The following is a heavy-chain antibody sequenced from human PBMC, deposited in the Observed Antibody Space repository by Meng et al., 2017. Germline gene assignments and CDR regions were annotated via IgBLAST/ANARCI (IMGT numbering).Heavy chain of an antibody. CDR1: GYTLSSDG. CDR2: INTYNGKT. Sequence: QVKLGPPGGEVKKPGASVKASCEASGYTLSSDGFSWVRQAPGQGLEWLGWINTYNGKTDYAQKFQGRITMTTDTFTSTAYMELRNLRSDDTAVYYCATRGNPYLNCWGQGTLVTVSS. J-gene: IGHJ4*02. V-gene: IGHV1-18*01. CDR3: ATRGNPYLNC.